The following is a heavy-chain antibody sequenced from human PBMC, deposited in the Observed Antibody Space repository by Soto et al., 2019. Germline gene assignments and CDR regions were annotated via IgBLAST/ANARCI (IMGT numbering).Heavy chain of an antibody. Sequence: SETLSLTCAVYGGSFSGYYWSWIRQPPGKGLEWIGEINRSGSTNYNPSLKSRVTISVDTSKNQFSLKLSSVTAADTAVYYCARLPTRRYCSSTSCYVADYWGQGTLVTVSS. D-gene: IGHD2-2*01. CDR2: INRSGST. CDR3: ARLPTRRYCSSTSCYVADY. V-gene: IGHV4-34*01. CDR1: GGSFSGYY. J-gene: IGHJ4*02.